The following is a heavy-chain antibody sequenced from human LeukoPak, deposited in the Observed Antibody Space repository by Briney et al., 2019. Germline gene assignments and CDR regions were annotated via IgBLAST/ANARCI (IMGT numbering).Heavy chain of an antibody. V-gene: IGHV3-23*01. D-gene: IGHD5-18*01. CDR3: AKDWGYSYGYAY. Sequence: PGGSLRLSCAASGFTFSSYGMSWVRQAPGKGLEWVSAISGSGGSTYYADSVKGRFTISRDNSKNTLYLQMNSLRAEDTAVYYCAKDWGYSYGYAYWGQGTLVTVSS. J-gene: IGHJ4*02. CDR1: GFTFSSYG. CDR2: ISGSGGST.